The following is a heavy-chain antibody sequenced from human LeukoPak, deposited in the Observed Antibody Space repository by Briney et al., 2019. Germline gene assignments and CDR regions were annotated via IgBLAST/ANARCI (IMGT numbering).Heavy chain of an antibody. D-gene: IGHD3/OR15-3a*01. Sequence: GGTLRLSCAVSGVSFSNSWMHWGRQGPGKGLVWVSRVNSDVTTTYYADSAKGRFTNSRDNPTNTLFLQMNSLRAEDTALYDCASDPYLANFWTGYPHYWGQGPLDTVPS. J-gene: IGHJ4*02. CDR3: ASDPYLANFWTGYPHY. CDR2: VNSDVTTT. CDR1: GVSFSNSW. V-gene: IGHV3-74*01.